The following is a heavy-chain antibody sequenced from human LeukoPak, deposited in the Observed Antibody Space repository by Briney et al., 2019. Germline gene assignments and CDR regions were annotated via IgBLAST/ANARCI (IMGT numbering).Heavy chain of an antibody. CDR3: ARDSLRYFDWSAFDI. CDR1: GYTFTSYG. J-gene: IGHJ3*02. V-gene: IGHV1-18*01. CDR2: SSAYNGNT. D-gene: IGHD3-9*01. Sequence: GASVKVSCKASGYTFTSYGISWVRQAPGQGLEWMGWSSAYNGNTNYAQKLQGRVTMTTDTSTSTAYMELRSLRSDDTAVYYCARDSLRYFDWSAFDIWGQGTMVTVSS.